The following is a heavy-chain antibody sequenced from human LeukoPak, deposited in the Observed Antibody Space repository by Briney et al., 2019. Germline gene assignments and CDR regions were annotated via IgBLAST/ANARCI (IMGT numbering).Heavy chain of an antibody. CDR1: VYNFTSYD. J-gene: IGHJ6*02. CDR2: MNPNSGNT. D-gene: IGHD3-22*01. V-gene: IGHV1-8*01. CDR3: ARGRLHYYDSSGYYGGQDYYYYYGMDV. Sequence: ASVKVSCKASVYNFTSYDINWVRQATGQGLEWMGWMNPNSGNTGYAQKFQGRVTMTRNTSISTAYVELSSLRSEDTAVYYCARGRLHYYDSSGYYGGQDYYYYYGMDVWGQGTTVTVSS.